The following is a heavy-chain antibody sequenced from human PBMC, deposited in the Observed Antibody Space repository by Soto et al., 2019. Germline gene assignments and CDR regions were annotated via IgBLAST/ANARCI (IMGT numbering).Heavy chain of an antibody. CDR2: ISYDGSNK. Sequence: GGSLRLSCAASGFTFSSYGMHWVRQAPGKGLEWVAVISYDGSNKYYADSVKGRFTISRDNSKNTLYLQMNSLRAEDTAVYYCAKDLGHGLNIAAAGKGYYYGMDVWGQGTTVTVSS. V-gene: IGHV3-30*18. CDR1: GFTFSSYG. D-gene: IGHD6-13*01. J-gene: IGHJ6*02. CDR3: AKDLGHGLNIAAAGKGYYYGMDV.